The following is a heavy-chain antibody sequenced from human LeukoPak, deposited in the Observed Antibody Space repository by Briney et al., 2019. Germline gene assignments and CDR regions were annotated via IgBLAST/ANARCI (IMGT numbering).Heavy chain of an antibody. Sequence: SETLSLTCTVSGGSIRSTSYYWGWIRQPPGKGLEWIGSIYYSGSTYYNPSLKSRVTISVDTSKNQFSLKLSSVTAADTAVYYCARSQDYYMDVWGKGTTVTVSS. CDR3: ARSQDYYMDV. CDR2: IYYSGST. CDR1: GGSIRSTSYY. V-gene: IGHV4-39*07. J-gene: IGHJ6*03.